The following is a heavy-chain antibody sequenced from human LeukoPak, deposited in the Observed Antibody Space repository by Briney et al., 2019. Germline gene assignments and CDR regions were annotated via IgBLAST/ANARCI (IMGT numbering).Heavy chain of an antibody. V-gene: IGHV1-8*01. CDR2: MNPHTGNT. J-gene: IGHJ5*02. D-gene: IGHD6-19*01. CDR3: ARGSGWVTRDRVLDP. CDR1: GYTFTSYE. Sequence: ASVKVSCKASGYTFTSYEINWVRQATGQGLEWMGWMNPHTGNTGYAQKFQGRATMTRNTSISTAYMELSSLRVEDKAVYYCARGSGWVTRDRVLDPWGQGTLVTVSS.